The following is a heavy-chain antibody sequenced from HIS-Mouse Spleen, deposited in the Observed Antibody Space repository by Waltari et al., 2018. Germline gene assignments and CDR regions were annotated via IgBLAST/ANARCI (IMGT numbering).Heavy chain of an antibody. CDR3: AKGGLMVYAIGDY. CDR2: IWYDGSNK. V-gene: IGHV3-33*06. J-gene: IGHJ4*02. CDR1: GFHFSSYG. D-gene: IGHD2-8*01. Sequence: QVQLVESGGGVVQPGRSLRLSCAASGFHFSSYGMHGVRQAPGKGLEWVAVIWYDGSNKYYADSVKGRFTISRDNSKNTLYLQMNSLRAEDTAVYYCAKGGLMVYAIGDYWGQGTLVTVSS.